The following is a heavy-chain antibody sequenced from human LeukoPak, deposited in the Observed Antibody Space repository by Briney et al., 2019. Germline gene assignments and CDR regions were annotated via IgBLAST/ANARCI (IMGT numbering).Heavy chain of an antibody. Sequence: GGSLRLSCEGSGFNFEKYAKHWVRQAPGKGIEWVAFIRYDGSDKYYADSVKGRFTISRDNSRNTLFLQMNGLRGEDTGVYYCASAGTIRARLAYSYMDVWGQGTTVIVSS. CDR3: ASAGTIRARLAYSYMDV. D-gene: IGHD6-13*01. V-gene: IGHV3-30*02. J-gene: IGHJ6*03. CDR2: IRYDGSDK. CDR1: GFNFEKYA.